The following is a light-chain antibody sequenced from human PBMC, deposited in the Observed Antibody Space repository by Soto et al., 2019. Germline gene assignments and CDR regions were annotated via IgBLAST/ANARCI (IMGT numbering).Light chain of an antibody. CDR3: QQYGSSPRT. CDR2: GAS. Sequence: EIVLTQSPGTLSLSPGERATLSCRASQSVSSSYLAWYQQKPGQAPRLLIYGASSRATVSPDRFSGSGSGTDFTLTITRLETEDVAVYYCQQYGSSPRTFGQGTKVEIK. V-gene: IGKV3-20*01. CDR1: QSVSSSY. J-gene: IGKJ1*01.